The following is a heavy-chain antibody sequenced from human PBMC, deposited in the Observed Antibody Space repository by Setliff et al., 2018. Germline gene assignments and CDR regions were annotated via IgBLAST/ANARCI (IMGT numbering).Heavy chain of an antibody. Sequence: PSETLSLTCTVSGGSISGFYWSWIRQSPGKGLEWIGYIYYTGRTNYNPSLKSRVTISVDTSKNQFSLKLTSVTAADTAVYYCARTGTYRYFDYWGQGTRVTVSS. J-gene: IGHJ4*02. V-gene: IGHV4-59*08. CDR3: ARTGTYRYFDY. D-gene: IGHD1-1*01. CDR1: GGSISGFY. CDR2: IYYTGRT.